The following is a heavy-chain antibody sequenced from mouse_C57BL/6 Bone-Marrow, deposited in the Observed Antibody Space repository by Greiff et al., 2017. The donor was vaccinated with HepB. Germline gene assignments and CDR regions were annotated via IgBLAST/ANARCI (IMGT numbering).Heavy chain of an antibody. CDR1: GYTFTSYW. Sequence: VQLQQSGAELAKPGASVKLSCKASGYTFTSYWMHWVNQRPGQGLEWIGYIYPSSGYTKYNQKFKDKATVTADKSSSTAYMQLSSLTYEDSAVYYCARPLVVRDPYDCDYWGQGTTRTVSS. J-gene: IGHJ2*01. CDR2: IYPSSGYT. V-gene: IGHV1-7*01. D-gene: IGHD1-1*01. CDR3: ARPLVVRDPYDCDY.